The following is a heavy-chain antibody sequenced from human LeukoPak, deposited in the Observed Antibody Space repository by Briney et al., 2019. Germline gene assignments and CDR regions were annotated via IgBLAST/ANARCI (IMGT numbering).Heavy chain of an antibody. CDR1: GYTFTSYD. D-gene: IGHD3-3*02. Sequence: SVKVSCKASGYTFTSYDINWVRQATGQGLEWMGWMNPNSGNTGYAQKLQGRATMTTDTSTSTAYMELRSLRSDDTAVYYCARGEYDLLGDYWGQGTLVTVSS. V-gene: IGHV1-8*02. CDR2: MNPNSGNT. J-gene: IGHJ4*02. CDR3: ARGEYDLLGDY.